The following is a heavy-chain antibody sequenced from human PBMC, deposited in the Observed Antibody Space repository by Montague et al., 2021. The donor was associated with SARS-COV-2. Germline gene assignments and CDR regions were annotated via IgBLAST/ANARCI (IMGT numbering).Heavy chain of an antibody. V-gene: IGHV4-59*08. D-gene: IGHD2-2*01. CDR1: GVSIISYC. Sequence: SETLSLTCTVSGVSIISYCWTWIRQPPGRGLEWIGFIFYGGSTNYNPSLKSRVTISVDTSKNQFSLKLSSVTAADTAVYYCAKQALTRYCTSTTCFGAAFDIWGQGTLVTVSS. J-gene: IGHJ4*03. CDR3: AKQALTRYCTSTTCFGAAFDI. CDR2: IFYGGST.